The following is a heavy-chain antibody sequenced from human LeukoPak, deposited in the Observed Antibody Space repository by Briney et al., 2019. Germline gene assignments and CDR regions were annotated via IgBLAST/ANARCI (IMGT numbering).Heavy chain of an antibody. Sequence: PGGSLKLSCAASGFTFSGSSMHWVRQASGKGLEWVGRIRSEPNSYATAYAASVNGRFTISIDDSKHTAYLQMNSLKTEDTAVYYCTSATSNYSSSWYYYHGMDVWGQGTTVTVSS. CDR1: GFTFSGSS. CDR2: IRSEPNSYAT. CDR3: TSATSNYSSSWYYYHGMDV. V-gene: IGHV3-73*01. J-gene: IGHJ6*02. D-gene: IGHD6-13*01.